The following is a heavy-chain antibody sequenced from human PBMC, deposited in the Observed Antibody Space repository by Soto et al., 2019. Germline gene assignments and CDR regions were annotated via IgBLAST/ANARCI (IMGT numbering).Heavy chain of an antibody. D-gene: IGHD6-6*01. CDR3: AKGGRISARYFDY. Sequence: QVQLVESGGGVVQPGSSLRLSCAASGFTLSSYGMHWVRQAPGKGLEWVAVISYDGRNKYYADSVKGRFTISRDNSKNTLYLEMNSLRAEDTAVYYCAKGGRISARYFDYWGQGTLATVSS. CDR2: ISYDGRNK. CDR1: GFTLSSYG. J-gene: IGHJ4*02. V-gene: IGHV3-30*18.